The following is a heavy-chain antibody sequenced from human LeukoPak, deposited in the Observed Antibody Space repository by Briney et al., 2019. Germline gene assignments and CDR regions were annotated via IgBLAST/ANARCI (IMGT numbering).Heavy chain of an antibody. CDR3: ARTESGRGWLVHWYLDL. D-gene: IGHD6-19*01. Sequence: SETLSLTCAVSGYSISSGYYWGWIRQPPGKGLEWIGSIYHSGSTYYNPSLKSRVTISVDTSKNQFSLKLSSVTAADTAVYYCARTESGRGWLVHWYLDLWGRGTLVTVSS. V-gene: IGHV4-38-2*01. CDR2: IYHSGST. CDR1: GYSISSGYY. J-gene: IGHJ2*01.